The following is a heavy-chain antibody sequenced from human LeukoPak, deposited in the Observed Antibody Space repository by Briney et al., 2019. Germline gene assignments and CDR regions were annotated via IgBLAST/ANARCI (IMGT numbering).Heavy chain of an antibody. CDR2: VSYNGNT. V-gene: IGHV4-39*02. D-gene: IGHD5-24*01. CDR3: ASSAGGDGYNWVY. CDR1: GGSISGSTSYY. Sequence: SETLSLTCTVSGGSISGSTSYYNGWIRQPPGKGLEWIGSVSYNGNTYYNPPLKSRVTISVDTSKNHFSLELNSVTAADTAVYYCASSAGGDGYNWVYWGQGTLVIVSP. J-gene: IGHJ4*02.